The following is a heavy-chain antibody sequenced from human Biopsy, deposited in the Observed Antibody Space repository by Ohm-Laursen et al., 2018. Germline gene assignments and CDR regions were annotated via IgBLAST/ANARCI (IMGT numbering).Heavy chain of an antibody. D-gene: IGHD3-22*01. CDR3: ARSPPPYYYDNSGYYWVN. Sequence: PSETLSLTCTVSGGSISSSTFYWGWIRQPPGKGLEWIGSVDYSGSGHYNPSLESRITISVDTSKNQFSLRLSSVTAADTAVYYCARSPPPYYYDNSGYYWVNWGQGTLVTVSS. CDR2: VDYSGSG. J-gene: IGHJ4*02. CDR1: GGSISSSTFY. V-gene: IGHV4-39*01.